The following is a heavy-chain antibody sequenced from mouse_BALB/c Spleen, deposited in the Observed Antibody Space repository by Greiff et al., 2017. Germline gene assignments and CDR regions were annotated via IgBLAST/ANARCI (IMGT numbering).Heavy chain of an antibody. J-gene: IGHJ2*01. CDR2: IYWDDDK. Sequence: VKLMESGPGILQPSQTLSLTCSFSGFSLSTSGMGVSWIRQPSGKGLEWLAHIYWDDDKRYNPSLKSRLTISKDTSSNQVFLKITSVDTADTATYYCARKGTTANFDYWGQGTTLTVSS. CDR3: ARKGTTANFDY. V-gene: IGHV8-12*01. CDR1: GFSLSTSGMG. D-gene: IGHD1-2*01.